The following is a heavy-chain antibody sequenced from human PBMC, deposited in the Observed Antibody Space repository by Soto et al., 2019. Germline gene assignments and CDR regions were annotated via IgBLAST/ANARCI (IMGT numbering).Heavy chain of an antibody. CDR1: GFSFRTYA. J-gene: IGHJ6*03. Sequence: EVQLLESGGGLVQPGGSLRLSCAASGFSFRTYAMSWVRQAPGKGLEWVSAISGSGGSTYYSDSVKGRFTISRDNSNNTVFLQMNSLRAEDTALYYCAKAETFTIFGAVIPIYSMDVWGKGTTVTVSS. V-gene: IGHV3-23*01. CDR3: AKAETFTIFGAVIPIYSMDV. D-gene: IGHD3-3*01. CDR2: ISGSGGST.